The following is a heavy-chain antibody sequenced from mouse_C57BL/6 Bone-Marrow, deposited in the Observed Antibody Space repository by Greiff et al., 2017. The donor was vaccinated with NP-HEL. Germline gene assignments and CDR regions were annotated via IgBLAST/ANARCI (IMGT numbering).Heavy chain of an antibody. CDR3: ANDGIALAD. V-gene: IGHV1-54*01. CDR2: INPGSGGT. CDR1: GYAFTNYL. D-gene: IGHD6-1*01. J-gene: IGHJ3*01. Sequence: QVQLQQSGAELVRPGTSVKVSCKASGYAFTNYLIEWVKQRPGQGLEWIGVINPGSGGTDYTEKFKGQATLTADKSSSTAYMQLSSLTSEDTAVYICANDGIALADWGQGTLVTVSA.